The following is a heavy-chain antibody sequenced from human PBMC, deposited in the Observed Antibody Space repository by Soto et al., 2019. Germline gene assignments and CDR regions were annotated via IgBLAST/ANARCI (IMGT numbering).Heavy chain of an antibody. J-gene: IGHJ6*02. CDR2: MNPNSGNT. D-gene: IGHD2-21*02. V-gene: IGHV1-8*01. CDR1: GYAFTGYD. CDR3: ARGKTTTTLVTSEDYYYAMYF. Sequence: VSWKASGYAFTGYDVNWVREATGQGLEWMGWMNPNSGNTGYAQKFQGRVTMTRNTSISTAYMEMSSLRSEDTAVYYCARGKTTTTLVTSEDYYYAMYFSGQGTTVTGSS.